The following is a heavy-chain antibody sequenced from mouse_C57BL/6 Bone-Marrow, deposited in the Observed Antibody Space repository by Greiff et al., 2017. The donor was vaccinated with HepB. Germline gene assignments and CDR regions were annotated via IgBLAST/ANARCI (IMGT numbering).Heavy chain of an antibody. D-gene: IGHD2-1*01. CDR1: GYTFTSYW. CDR2: IHPNSGST. J-gene: IGHJ2*01. Sequence: QVQLQQPGAELVKPGASVKLSCKASGYTFTSYWMHWVKQRPGQSLEWIGMIHPNSGSTNYNEKFKSKATLTVDKSSSTAYMQLSSLTSEDSAVYYCARNPVLLSYYFDYWGQGTTLTVSS. V-gene: IGHV1-64*01. CDR3: ARNPVLLSYYFDY.